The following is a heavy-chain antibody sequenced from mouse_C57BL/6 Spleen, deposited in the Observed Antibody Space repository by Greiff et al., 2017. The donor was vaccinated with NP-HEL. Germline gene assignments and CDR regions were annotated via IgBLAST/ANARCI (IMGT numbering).Heavy chain of an antibody. V-gene: IGHV1-64*01. CDR3: ARYAPYRRIDY. CDR2: IHPNSGST. J-gene: IGHJ2*01. Sequence: QVQLQQPGAELVKPGASVKLSCKASGYTFTSYWMHWVKQRPGQGLEWIGMIHPNSGSTNYNEKFKSKATLTVDKSSSTAYMQLSSLTSEDSAVYYCARYAPYRRIDYWGQGTTLTVSS. CDR1: GYTFTSYW.